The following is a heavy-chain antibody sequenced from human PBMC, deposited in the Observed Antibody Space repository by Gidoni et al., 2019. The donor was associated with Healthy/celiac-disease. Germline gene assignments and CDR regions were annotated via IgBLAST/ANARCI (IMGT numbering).Heavy chain of an antibody. J-gene: IGHJ6*02. Sequence: EVQLLEYGGGLVQPGGSLSPSCAASGFTFSSYAMCWVRQAPGKGLEWVSAIRGSGGSTYYADSVKCRFTISRDNSKNTLYLQMNSLRAEDTAVYYCATPLSDKPKDYYYYYGMDVWGQGTTVTVSS. CDR3: ATPLSDKPKDYYYYYGMDV. D-gene: IGHD2-21*02. CDR1: GFTFSSYA. V-gene: IGHV3-23*01. CDR2: IRGSGGST.